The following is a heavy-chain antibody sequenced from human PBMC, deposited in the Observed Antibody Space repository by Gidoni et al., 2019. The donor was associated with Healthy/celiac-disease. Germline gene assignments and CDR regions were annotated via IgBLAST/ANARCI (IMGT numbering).Heavy chain of an antibody. CDR2: ISSSSSYI. J-gene: IGHJ4*02. CDR3: ARGVAAAVFDY. CDR1: GFTFSSYS. D-gene: IGHD6-13*01. V-gene: IGHV3-21*01. Sequence: EVQLVESGGGLVKPGGSLRLSCAASGFTFSSYSMNWIRQAPGKGLEWVSSISSSSSYIYYADSVKGRFTISRDNAKNSLYLQMNSLRAEDTAVYYCARGVAAAVFDYWGQGTLVTVSS.